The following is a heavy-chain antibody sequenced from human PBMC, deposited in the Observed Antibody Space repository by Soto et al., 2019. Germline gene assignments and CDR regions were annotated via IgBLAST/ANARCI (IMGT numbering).Heavy chain of an antibody. V-gene: IGHV4-31*03. Sequence: QVQLQESGPGLVKPSQTLSLTCTVSGGSISSGGYYWSWIRQHPGKGLEWIGYIYYSGSTYYTPSLKSRVTISVDTSKNQFSLTLSSVTAADTAVYYCARDRTSVVRGDAFDIWGQGPMVTVSS. J-gene: IGHJ3*02. CDR2: IYYSGST. CDR3: ARDRTSVVRGDAFDI. D-gene: IGHD3-10*01. CDR1: GGSISSGGYY.